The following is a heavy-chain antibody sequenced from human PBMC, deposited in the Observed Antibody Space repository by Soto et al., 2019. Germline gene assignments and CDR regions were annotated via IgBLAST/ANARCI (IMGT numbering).Heavy chain of an antibody. CDR1: GYTFTGYY. J-gene: IGHJ4*02. D-gene: IGHD5-18*01. CDR2: INPNSGGT. V-gene: IGHV1-2*04. Sequence: ASVKVSCKASGYTFTGYYMHWVRQAPGQGLEWMGWINPNSGGTNYAQKFQGWVTMTRDTSIGTAYMELSRLRSDDTAVYYCARDDGPQLWPRFDYWGQGTLVTVSS. CDR3: ARDDGPQLWPRFDY.